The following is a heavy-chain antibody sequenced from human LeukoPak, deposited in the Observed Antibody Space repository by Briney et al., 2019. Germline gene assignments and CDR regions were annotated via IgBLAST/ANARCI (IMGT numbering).Heavy chain of an antibody. Sequence: KPSETLSLTCAVYGGSFSGYYWSWIRHPPGKGLEWIGEINHCGSTNYNPSLKSRVTISVDTSKNQFSLKLSSVTAADTAVYYCARGADCSSTSCYFDYWGQGTLVTVSS. CDR1: GGSFSGYY. J-gene: IGHJ4*02. D-gene: IGHD2-2*01. CDR2: INHCGST. CDR3: ARGADCSSTSCYFDY. V-gene: IGHV4-34*01.